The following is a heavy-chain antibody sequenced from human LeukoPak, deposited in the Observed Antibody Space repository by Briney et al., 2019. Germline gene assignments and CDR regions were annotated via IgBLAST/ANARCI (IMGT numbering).Heavy chain of an antibody. CDR3: AKDISFGGSSGYLWFDP. CDR1: GFTFDDYA. Sequence: LGGSLRLSCAASGFTFDDYAMHWVRQAPGKGLEWVSGISWNSGSIGYADSVKGRFTISRDNAKNSLYLQMNSLRAEDTALYYCAKDISFGGSSGYLWFDPWGQGTLVTVSS. J-gene: IGHJ5*02. V-gene: IGHV3-9*01. D-gene: IGHD3-22*01. CDR2: ISWNSGSI.